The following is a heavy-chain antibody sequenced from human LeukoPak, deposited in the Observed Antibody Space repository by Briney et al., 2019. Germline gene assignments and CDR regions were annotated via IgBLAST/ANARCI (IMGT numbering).Heavy chain of an antibody. J-gene: IGHJ4*02. V-gene: IGHV3-7*01. CDR3: ARDPKWYYDSSGYYPKGFDY. CDR1: GFTFSSYW. CDR2: IKQDGSEE. Sequence: GGSLRLSCAASGFTFSSYWMSWVRQAPGKGLEWVANIKQDGSEEWYVDSVKGRFTISRDNAKNSVYLQMDSLRAEDTAIYYCARDPKWYYDSSGYYPKGFDYWGQGTLVTVSS. D-gene: IGHD3-22*01.